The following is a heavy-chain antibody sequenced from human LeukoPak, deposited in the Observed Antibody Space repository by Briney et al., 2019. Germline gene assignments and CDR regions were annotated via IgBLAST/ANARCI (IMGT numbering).Heavy chain of an antibody. J-gene: IGHJ4*02. CDR3: ATATYDSSGFKFDC. V-gene: IGHV1-24*01. CDR2: FDPEDGET. CDR1: GYTLTELS. D-gene: IGHD3-22*01. Sequence: ASVKVSCKVSGYTLTELSMHWVRQAPGKGLEWMGGFDPEDGETIYAQKFQGRVTMTEDTSTDTAYMELSSLRSEDTAVYYCATATYDSSGFKFDCWGQGTLVTVSS.